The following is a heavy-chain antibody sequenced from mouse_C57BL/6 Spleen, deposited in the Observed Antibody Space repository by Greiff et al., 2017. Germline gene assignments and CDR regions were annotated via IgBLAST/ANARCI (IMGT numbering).Heavy chain of an antibody. V-gene: IGHV7-1*01. D-gene: IGHD1-1*01. CDR1: GFTFSDFY. CDR2: SRNKANDYTT. Sequence: EVKVVESGGGLVQSGRSLRLSCATSGFTFSDFYMEWVRQAPGKGLEWIAASRNKANDYTTEYSSSVKGRFIVSRDTSQSILYLQRNALRAEETAIYYCARDVITTVGGMDDWGQGTSVTVSS. CDR3: ARDVITTVGGMDD. J-gene: IGHJ4*01.